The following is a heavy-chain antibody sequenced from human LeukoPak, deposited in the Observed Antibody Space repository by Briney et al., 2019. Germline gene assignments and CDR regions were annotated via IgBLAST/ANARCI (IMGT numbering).Heavy chain of an antibody. D-gene: IGHD3-3*01. CDR1: GVTFSSYA. CDR2: ISGSGGST. J-gene: IGHJ4*02. Sequence: GGSLRLSCAASGVTFSSYAMSWVRQAPGKGLEWVSAISGSGGSTYYAASVKGRFTIYRDTTKHTMYIQMTRLTDADTAMFYCATEVKDTGYYHLDNWGPGNLVTVSS. CDR3: ATEVKDTGYYHLDN. V-gene: IGHV3-23*01.